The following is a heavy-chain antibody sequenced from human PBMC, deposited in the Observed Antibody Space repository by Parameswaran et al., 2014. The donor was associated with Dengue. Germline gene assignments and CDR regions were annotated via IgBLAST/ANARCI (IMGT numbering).Heavy chain of an antibody. CDR2: ISGSGGST. J-gene: IGHJ5*02. D-gene: IGHD6-13*01. CDR3: AKAHSSSWRRYNWFDP. V-gene: IGHV3-23*01. Sequence: VRRLQEGLEWVSAISGSGGSTYYADSVKGRFTISRDNSKNTLYLQMNSLRAEDTAVYYCAKAHSSSWRRYNWFDPWGQGTLVTVSS.